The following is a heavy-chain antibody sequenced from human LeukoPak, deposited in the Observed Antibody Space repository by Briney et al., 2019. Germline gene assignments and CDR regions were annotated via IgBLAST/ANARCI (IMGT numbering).Heavy chain of an antibody. V-gene: IGHV4-34*01. J-gene: IGHJ4*02. CDR3: ARGRGYNSFDY. CDR2: INHSGST. CDR1: GGSFSGYY. D-gene: IGHD3-16*02. Sequence: SETLSLTCAVYGGSFSGYYWSWIRQPPGKGLEWIGEINHSGSTNYNPSLKSRVTISVDTSKNQFSLKLTSVTSADTAVYHCARGRGYNSFDYWGQGTLVTVSS.